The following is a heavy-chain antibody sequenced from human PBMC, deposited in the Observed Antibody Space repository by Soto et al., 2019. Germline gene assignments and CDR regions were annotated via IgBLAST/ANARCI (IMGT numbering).Heavy chain of an antibody. V-gene: IGHV4-30-2*01. D-gene: IGHD3-10*01. Sequence: PSETLSLTCAVSGGSIGGVGYSWSWIRQPPGGGLEWIGYMYHSGTFLKSPSLKTRLTMSLDMSKNQFSLTLNSMTAADTAVYYCDRAQFYSGSENYNNLMFDAWGQGIQVTVSS. CDR2: MYHSGTF. J-gene: IGHJ5*02. CDR3: DRAQFYSGSENYNNLMFDA. CDR1: GGSIGGVGYS.